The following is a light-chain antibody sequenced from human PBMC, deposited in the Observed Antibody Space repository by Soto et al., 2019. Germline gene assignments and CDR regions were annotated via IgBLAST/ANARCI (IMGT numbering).Light chain of an antibody. CDR2: EVS. J-gene: IGLJ1*01. V-gene: IGLV2-14*01. CDR3: SSYTRNTTYV. Sequence: QSAPTQPASVSGSPGQSITISCTGTSSDVGGYNYVSWYQHHPGKAPKLMIYEVSNRPSGVSYRFSGSKSGNRASLTISGLQAEDDADYYCSSYTRNTTYVFGTGTKLTVL. CDR1: SSDVGGYNY.